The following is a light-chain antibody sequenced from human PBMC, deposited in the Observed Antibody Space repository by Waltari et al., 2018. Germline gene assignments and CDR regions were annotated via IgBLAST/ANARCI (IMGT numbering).Light chain of an antibody. V-gene: IGLV2-8*01. J-gene: IGLJ1*01. CDR3: SSYAATNIFFV. Sequence: QSALTQPPSASGSPGQSVTISCTGTSSDGGVYHFVSWYQQHPGKAPKLMIYEVNKRPSGVPDRFSGSKSGNTASLTVSGLQAEDEADYYCSSYAATNIFFVFGTGTKVTVL. CDR1: SSDGGVYHF. CDR2: EVN.